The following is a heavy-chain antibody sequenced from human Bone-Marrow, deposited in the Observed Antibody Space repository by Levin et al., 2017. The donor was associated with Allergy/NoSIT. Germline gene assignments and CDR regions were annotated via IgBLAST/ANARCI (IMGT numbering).Heavy chain of an antibody. CDR3: AQGGADGGFAH. V-gene: IGHV3-23*01. Sequence: HSGGSLRLSCADSGFTFSSYAMSWVRQAPGKGLEWVSVISVSGVSTNYAASVKGRFTISRDNSKKTVYMQMNSLRAEDTAVYFCAQGGADGGFAHWGQGTLVTVSS. J-gene: IGHJ4*02. D-gene: IGHD3-16*01. CDR1: GFTFSSYA. CDR2: ISVSGVST.